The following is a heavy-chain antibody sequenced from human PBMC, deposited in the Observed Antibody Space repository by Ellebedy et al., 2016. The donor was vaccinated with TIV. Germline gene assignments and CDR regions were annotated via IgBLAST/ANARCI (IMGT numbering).Heavy chain of an antibody. D-gene: IGHD3-16*01. CDR2: INAGNGNT. CDR3: AGGGTKGEKNWFAP. CDR1: GYTFTTYA. Sequence: AASVKVSCKASGYTFTTYAMHWVRQAPGQRLEWMGWINAGNGNTKYSQKFQGRVIMTSNTSVGTAYMELSSLRSEDTAVYYCAGGGTKGEKNWFAPWGQGTLVTVSS. J-gene: IGHJ5*02. V-gene: IGHV1-3*01.